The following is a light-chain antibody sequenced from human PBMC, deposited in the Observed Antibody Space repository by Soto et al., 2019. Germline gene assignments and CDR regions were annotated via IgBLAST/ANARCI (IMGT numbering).Light chain of an antibody. CDR1: QALSNY. Sequence: DIQLTQSPSFLSASVGDTVTITCRASQALSNYLAWYQQKPGKAPKLLIYAASTLQSGVPLRFSGSGSGTSFTLTISSLQPEDFATYYCQQLLSYPITFGQGTRLEIK. V-gene: IGKV1-9*01. CDR2: AAS. CDR3: QQLLSYPIT. J-gene: IGKJ5*01.